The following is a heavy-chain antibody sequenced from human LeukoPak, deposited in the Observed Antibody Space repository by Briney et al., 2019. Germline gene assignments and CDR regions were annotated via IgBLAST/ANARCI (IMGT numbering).Heavy chain of an antibody. D-gene: IGHD3-22*01. Sequence: GGSLRLSCAASGFSFDDYGMSWVRQAPGKGLEWVSFIYSGGSTHYSDSVKGRFTISRDNSKNTLYPQMNSLRAEDTAVYYCARRAGDYSHPYDYWGQGTLVTVSS. V-gene: IGHV3-53*01. CDR3: ARRAGDYSHPYDY. CDR2: IYSGGST. J-gene: IGHJ4*02. CDR1: GFSFDDYG.